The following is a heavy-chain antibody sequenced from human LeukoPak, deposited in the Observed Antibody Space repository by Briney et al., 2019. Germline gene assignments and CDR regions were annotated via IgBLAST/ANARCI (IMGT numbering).Heavy chain of an antibody. D-gene: IGHD6-19*01. CDR2: ISGSGGST. V-gene: IGHV3-23*01. Sequence: GGSLRLSCAASGFTFSSFAMRWVRQAPGKGLEWVSAISGSGGSTYYADSVKGRFTISRDNSKNTLYLQMNSLRAEDTAVYYCAKDFYIAEAGTTRMDVWGKGTTVTVSS. CDR3: AKDFYIAEAGTTRMDV. CDR1: GFTFSSFA. J-gene: IGHJ6*03.